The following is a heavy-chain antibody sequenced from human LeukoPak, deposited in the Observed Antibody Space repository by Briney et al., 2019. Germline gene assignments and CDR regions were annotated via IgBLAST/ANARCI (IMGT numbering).Heavy chain of an antibody. Sequence: GESLKISCKGSGYSFTTYWISWVRQMPGKGLEWMGRIDPSDSSTNYSPSFQGHVTISADKSFSTAYLQWTSLKASDTAMYYCARHAKAYGSSCDYWGQGTLVTVSS. CDR2: IDPSDSST. J-gene: IGHJ4*02. V-gene: IGHV5-10-1*01. D-gene: IGHD6-13*01. CDR1: GYSFTTYW. CDR3: ARHAKAYGSSCDY.